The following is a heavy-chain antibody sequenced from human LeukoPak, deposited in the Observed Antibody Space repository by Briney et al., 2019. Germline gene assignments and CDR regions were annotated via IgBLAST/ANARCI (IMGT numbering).Heavy chain of an antibody. CDR2: ITNSGGTT. CDR3: AKDYRTGWHY. D-gene: IGHD6-19*01. Sequence: GGSLRLSCAASGLTIINYAMTWVRQAPGKGLEWVSSITNSGGTTYYADSVKGRFTISRDNSKNTLCLQMNSLRAEDTAMYYCAKDYRTGWHYWGQGTLVTVSS. J-gene: IGHJ4*02. V-gene: IGHV3-23*01. CDR1: GLTIINYA.